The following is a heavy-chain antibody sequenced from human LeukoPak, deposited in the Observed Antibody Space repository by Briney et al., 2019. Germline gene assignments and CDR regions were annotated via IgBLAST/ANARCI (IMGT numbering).Heavy chain of an antibody. V-gene: IGHV1-69*15. Sequence: PVKVSCKASGGTFSSYAISWVRQAAGQGLEWMGRIIPIFGTAHYAQKFQGRVTITPDESTSTAYMELSSLRSEDTAEYYCARDRLGGGNYYIDYWGQGTLVTVSS. J-gene: IGHJ4*02. CDR3: ARDRLGGGNYYIDY. CDR2: IIPIFGTA. CDR1: GGTFSSYA. D-gene: IGHD1-26*01.